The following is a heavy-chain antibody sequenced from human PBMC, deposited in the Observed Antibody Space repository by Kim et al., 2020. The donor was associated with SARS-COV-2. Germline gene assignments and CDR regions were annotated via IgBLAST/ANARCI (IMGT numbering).Heavy chain of an antibody. Sequence: GGSLRLSCAASGFTFSSYGMHWVRQAPGKGLECVAVISYDGSNKYYADSVKGRFTISRDNSKNTLYLQMNSLRAEDTAVYYCAKAYRDYGGVDYWGQGTLVTVSS. V-gene: IGHV3-30*18. J-gene: IGHJ4*02. CDR1: GFTFSSYG. CDR2: ISYDGSNK. CDR3: AKAYRDYGGVDY. D-gene: IGHD4-17*01.